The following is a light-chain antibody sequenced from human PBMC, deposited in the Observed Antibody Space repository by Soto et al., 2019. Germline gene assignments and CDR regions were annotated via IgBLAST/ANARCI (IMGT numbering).Light chain of an antibody. V-gene: IGKV3-20*01. J-gene: IGKJ2*03. Sequence: EIVLTQSPDTLSLSPGDRATLSCRATQNVARSNLAWYQHRPGQAPRLLISGASTRAADTPDRFSGSGSGAQFTLTISRLEPEDFAVYSCHQYGSSPPYSFGHGNRLEI. CDR1: QNVARSN. CDR2: GAS. CDR3: HQYGSSPPYS.